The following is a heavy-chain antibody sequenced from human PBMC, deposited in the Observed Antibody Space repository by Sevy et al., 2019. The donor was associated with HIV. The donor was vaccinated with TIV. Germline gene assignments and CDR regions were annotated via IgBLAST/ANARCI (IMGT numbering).Heavy chain of an antibody. J-gene: IGHJ5*02. CDR3: AHLLNDFWSGYYRGPHNWFDP. D-gene: IGHD3-3*01. Sequence: SGPTLVNPTQTLTLTYTFSGFSLSTSGVGVGWIRQPPGKALEWLALIYWNDDKRYSPSLKSRLTITKDTSKNQVVLTMTNMDPVDTATYYCAHLLNDFWSGYYRGPHNWFDPWGQGTLVTVSS. V-gene: IGHV2-5*01. CDR1: GFSLSTSGVG. CDR2: IYWNDDK.